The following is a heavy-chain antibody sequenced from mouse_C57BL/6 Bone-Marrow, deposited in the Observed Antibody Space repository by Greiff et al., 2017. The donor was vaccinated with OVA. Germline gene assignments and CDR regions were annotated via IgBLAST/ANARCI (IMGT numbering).Heavy chain of an antibody. CDR2: ISDGGSYT. CDR1: GFTFSSYA. CDR3: ARDRGVAY. Sequence: DVMLVASGGGLVKPGGSLKLSCAASGFTFSSYALSWVRQTPEKRLEWVATISDGGSYTYYPDNVKGRFTISRDNAKNNLYLQMSHLKSEDTAMYYCARDRGVAYWGQGTLVTVSA. V-gene: IGHV5-4*01. D-gene: IGHD3-1*01. J-gene: IGHJ3*01.